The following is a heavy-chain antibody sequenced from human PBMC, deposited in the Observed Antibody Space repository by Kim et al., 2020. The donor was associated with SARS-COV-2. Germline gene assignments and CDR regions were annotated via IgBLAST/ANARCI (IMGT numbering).Heavy chain of an antibody. CDR3: AKGGYSGYNYYYYYYMDV. D-gene: IGHD5-12*01. V-gene: IGHV3-9*01. J-gene: IGHJ6*03. Sequence: KGRFTTSRDNAKNTLYLQVNSLRAEDTALYYCAKGGYSGYNYYYYYYMDVWGKGTTVTVSS.